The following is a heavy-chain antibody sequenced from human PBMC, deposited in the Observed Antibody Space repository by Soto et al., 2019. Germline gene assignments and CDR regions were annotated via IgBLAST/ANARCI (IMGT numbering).Heavy chain of an antibody. Sequence: QVPLVQSGAEEKKPGASVKVSCKASGYTFTNYAIHWVRQAPGQRLEWMGWINAGNGNTKYSQKFQGRVTITRDTSATTAYMELSSLRSEDTAMYYCARGNYGDYVYWDQGTLVTVSS. V-gene: IGHV1-3*05. D-gene: IGHD4-17*01. J-gene: IGHJ4*02. CDR3: ARGNYGDYVY. CDR2: INAGNGNT. CDR1: GYTFTNYA.